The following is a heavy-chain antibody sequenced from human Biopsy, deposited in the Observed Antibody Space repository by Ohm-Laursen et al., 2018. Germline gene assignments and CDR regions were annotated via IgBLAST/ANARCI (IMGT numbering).Heavy chain of an antibody. D-gene: IGHD3-16*02. J-gene: IGHJ4*02. V-gene: IGHV3-15*01. CDR3: TTYQY. Sequence: GSLRLSCTASGLTFTTALMGWVRQAPGKGLEWVGRIKSKTDGGTIDYAASVKGRIIISRDDSKKTVYLQMNNLKTEDTGVYYCTTYQYWGQGTLVTVSS. CDR1: GLTFTTAL. CDR2: IKSKTDGGTI.